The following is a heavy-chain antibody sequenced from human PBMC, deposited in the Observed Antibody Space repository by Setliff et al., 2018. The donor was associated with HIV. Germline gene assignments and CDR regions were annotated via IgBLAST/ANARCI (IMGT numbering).Heavy chain of an antibody. V-gene: IGHV2-5*01. CDR1: GFSLSTSGVG. Sequence: PPLVNPTQTLTLTCTFSGFSLSTSGVGVGWIRQPPGRALEWLALIYWSDDKRFNQSLKSRLTITKDTSKNHVILTMTNMDPVDTATYFCAHSFGLQYCGSSGYLDLWGRGIPVTVSS. J-gene: IGHJ1*01. CDR3: AHSFGLQYCGSSGYLDL. D-gene: IGHD3-3*01. CDR2: IYWSDDK.